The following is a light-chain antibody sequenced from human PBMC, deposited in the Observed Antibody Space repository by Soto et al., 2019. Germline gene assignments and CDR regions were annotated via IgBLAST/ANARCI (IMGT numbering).Light chain of an antibody. CDR3: QLWDSSSDRYV. V-gene: IGLV3-21*02. CDR1: KIGSES. Sequence: SYELTQPPSVSVAPGQTARITCGGTKIGSESVHWYQQKPGQAPVLVVYDDSDRPSGIPERFSGSNSGNTATLTISRVEAGDEADYYCQLWDSSSDRYVSGTGTKVTVL. CDR2: DDS. J-gene: IGLJ1*01.